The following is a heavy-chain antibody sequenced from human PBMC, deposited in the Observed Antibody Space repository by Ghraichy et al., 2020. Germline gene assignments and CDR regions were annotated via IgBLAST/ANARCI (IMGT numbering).Heavy chain of an antibody. CDR3: AKDTPGIAAGGY. CDR1: GFTFSSYA. V-gene: IGHV3-23*01. J-gene: IGHJ4*02. D-gene: IGHD6-13*01. CDR2: ISGSGGST. Sequence: GESLNISCAASGFTFSSYAMSWVRQAPGKGLEWVSAISGSGGSTYYADSVKGRFTISRDNSKNTLYLQMNSLRAEDTAVYYCAKDTPGIAAGGYWGQGTLVTVSS.